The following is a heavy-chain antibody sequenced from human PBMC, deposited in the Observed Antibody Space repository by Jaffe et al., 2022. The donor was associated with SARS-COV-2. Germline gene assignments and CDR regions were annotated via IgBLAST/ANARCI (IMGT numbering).Heavy chain of an antibody. CDR1: GYTFSSYV. Sequence: QVQLVQSGAEVKKPGASVKVSCKASGYTFSSYVMQWVRQAPGQKPEWMGWIVGDSGNTKYSENFQGRVTITRDTSASTAYMELSSLISEDTAVYYCAREKAGDTWFDPWGQGTLVTVSS. J-gene: IGHJ5*02. D-gene: IGHD7-27*01. CDR2: IVGDSGNT. CDR3: AREKAGDTWFDP. V-gene: IGHV1-3*01.